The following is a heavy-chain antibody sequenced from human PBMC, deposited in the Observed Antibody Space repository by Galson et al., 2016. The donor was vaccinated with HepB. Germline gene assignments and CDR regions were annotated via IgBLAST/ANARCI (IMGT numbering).Heavy chain of an antibody. D-gene: IGHD3/OR15-3a*01. Sequence: SVKVSCKASGGTFNNYGINWLRQAPGQSPEWMGGIIPAYGLEDSAQSFQGRVTLTADESTSTAYLELRGLRSDDTAVYYCVTERGGTGFDIWGQGTMVTVSS. J-gene: IGHJ3*02. CDR1: GGTFNNYG. CDR2: IIPAYGLE. V-gene: IGHV1-69*13. CDR3: VTERGGTGFDI.